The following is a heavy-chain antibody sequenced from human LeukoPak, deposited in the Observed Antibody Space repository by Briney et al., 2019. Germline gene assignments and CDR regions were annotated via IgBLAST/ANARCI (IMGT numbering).Heavy chain of an antibody. J-gene: IGHJ3*02. CDR1: GFTFSSYW. Sequence: GGSLRLSCAASGFTFSSYWLSWVRQAPRKGLEWVANIKQDGSEKYYVDSVKGRFTISRDNAKNSLYLQMNSLRAEDTAVYYCARDGPVADAFDIWGQGTMVTVSS. V-gene: IGHV3-7*01. D-gene: IGHD6-19*01. CDR2: IKQDGSEK. CDR3: ARDGPVADAFDI.